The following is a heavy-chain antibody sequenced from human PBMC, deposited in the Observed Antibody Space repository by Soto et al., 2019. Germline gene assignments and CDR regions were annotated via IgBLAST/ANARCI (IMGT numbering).Heavy chain of an antibody. CDR2: IGTTGDT. Sequence: EVQLVESGGGLKQPGESLRLFCAASEFTFRNYDMHWVRQVTGKGLEWVSGIGTTGDTYYPGSVKGRFTISRENAKNSMYLQMSSLRPEDTAVYFCARVRGQQFVDWYFDLWGRGTLVTVSS. CDR3: ARVRGQQFVDWYFDL. CDR1: EFTFRNYD. J-gene: IGHJ2*01. V-gene: IGHV3-13*01. D-gene: IGHD6-13*01.